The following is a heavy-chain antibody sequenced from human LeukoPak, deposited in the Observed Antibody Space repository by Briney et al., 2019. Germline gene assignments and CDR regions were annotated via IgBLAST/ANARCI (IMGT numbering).Heavy chain of an antibody. D-gene: IGHD1-1*01. V-gene: IGHV3-7*01. J-gene: IGHJ6*03. CDR3: ARELEPDSNGYYYMDV. CDR2: IKQDGSEK. CDR1: GFTFSSYW. Sequence: PGGSLRLSCAAPGFTFSSYWMSWVRQAPGKGLEWVANIKQDGSEKYYVDSVKGRFTISRDNAKNSLYLQMNSLRAEDTAVYYCARELEPDSNGYYYMDVWGKGTTVTVSS.